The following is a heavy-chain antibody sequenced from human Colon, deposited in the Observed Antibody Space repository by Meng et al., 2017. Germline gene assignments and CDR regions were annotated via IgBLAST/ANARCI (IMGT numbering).Heavy chain of an antibody. J-gene: IGHJ4*02. Sequence: QGQRVQSAAEVKKPGASGKVSCEASGYMFPGYYLHWLRQVPGQGLEWMGWINPNTGDTNSAPNFQDRVTMTRDTSLNTAYMELSGLRSDDTAVYYCVRTMITLGGVPYYFDFWGQGTLVTVSS. CDR2: INPNTGDT. CDR3: VRTMITLGGVPYYFDF. CDR1: GYMFPGYY. V-gene: IGHV1-2*02. D-gene: IGHD3-16*01.